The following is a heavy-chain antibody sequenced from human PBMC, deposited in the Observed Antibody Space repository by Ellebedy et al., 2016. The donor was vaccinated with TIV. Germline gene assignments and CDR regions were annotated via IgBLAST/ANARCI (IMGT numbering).Heavy chain of an antibody. CDR2: MSYSGRT. D-gene: IGHD1-1*01. CDR3: ARLKATNSPFDI. Sequence: MPSETLSLTCTVSGGSISSNYWSWIRQPPGKGLAWIGYMSYSGRTDYNPSLKRRATVSIDTSKNQFSLKLSSVTAADTAVYYCARLKATNSPFDIWGQGTMVTVSS. CDR1: GGSISSNY. V-gene: IGHV4-59*01. J-gene: IGHJ3*02.